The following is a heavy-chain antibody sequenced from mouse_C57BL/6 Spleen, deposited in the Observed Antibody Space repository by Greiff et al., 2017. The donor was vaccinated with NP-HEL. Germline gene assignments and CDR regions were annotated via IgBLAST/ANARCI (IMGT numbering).Heavy chain of an antibody. CDR3: ARGDYYGSSYFDY. CDR1: GYTFTDYY. V-gene: IGHV1-26*01. Sequence: VQLKQSGPELVKPGASVKISCKASGYTFTDYYMNWVKQSHGKSLEWIGDINPNNGGTSYNQKFKGKATLTVDKSSSTAYMELRSLTSEDSAVYYCARGDYYGSSYFDYWGQGTTLTVSS. D-gene: IGHD1-1*01. CDR2: INPNNGGT. J-gene: IGHJ2*01.